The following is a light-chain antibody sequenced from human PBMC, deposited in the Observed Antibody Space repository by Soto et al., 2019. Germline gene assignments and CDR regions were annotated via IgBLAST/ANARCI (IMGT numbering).Light chain of an antibody. CDR1: SSDVGYYNY. CDR3: SSYTSSSTYV. V-gene: IGLV2-14*01. Sequence: QSALTQPASVSGSPGQSIAISCTGTSSDVGYYNYVSWYQQHPGKAPKVMIYDVNNRPSGVSDRFSGSKSGNTASLTISGLQAEDEADYYGSSYTSSSTYVFGTGTKLTVL. CDR2: DVN. J-gene: IGLJ1*01.